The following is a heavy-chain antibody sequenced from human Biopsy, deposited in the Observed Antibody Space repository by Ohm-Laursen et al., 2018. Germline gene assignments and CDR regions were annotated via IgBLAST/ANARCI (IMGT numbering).Heavy chain of an antibody. Sequence: SVKVSCKTSGYTFTDYFVHWVRQAPGQGLEWMGGIIPMFGPASYAQKFQGRITITADESTSTAYMELSSLRSEDTAVYYCARDFYDSSGARNQWGQGTLVTVSS. CDR3: ARDFYDSSGARNQ. CDR2: IIPMFGPA. D-gene: IGHD3-22*01. CDR1: GYTFTDYF. J-gene: IGHJ4*02. V-gene: IGHV1-69*13.